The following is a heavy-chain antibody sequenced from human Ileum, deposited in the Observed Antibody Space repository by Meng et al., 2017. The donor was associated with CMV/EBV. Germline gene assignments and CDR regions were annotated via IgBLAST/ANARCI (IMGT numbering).Heavy chain of an antibody. CDR1: GGSFSGYY. V-gene: IGHV4-34*01. J-gene: IGHJ4*02. CDR2: INHSGST. CDR3: AREDSGDRGFDY. Sequence: SETLSLTCAVYGGSFSGYYWSWIRQPPGKGLEWIGEINHSGSTNYNPSLKSRVTISVDTSKNQFSLKLSSVTAADTAVYYCAREDSGDRGFDYWGQGTLVTVS. D-gene: IGHD2-15*01.